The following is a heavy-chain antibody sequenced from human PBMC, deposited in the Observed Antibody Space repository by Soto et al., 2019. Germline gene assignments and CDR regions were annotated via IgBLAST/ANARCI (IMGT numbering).Heavy chain of an antibody. J-gene: IGHJ5*02. V-gene: IGHV1-69*06. Sequence: GASVKVSCKASGGTFSSYAISWVRQAPGQGLEWMGGIIPIFGTANYAQKFQGRVTITADKSTSTAYMELSSLRSEDTAVYYCARGYSSSWTWFDPWGQGTLVTVSS. CDR2: IIPIFGTA. CDR1: GGTFSSYA. CDR3: ARGYSSSWTWFDP. D-gene: IGHD6-13*01.